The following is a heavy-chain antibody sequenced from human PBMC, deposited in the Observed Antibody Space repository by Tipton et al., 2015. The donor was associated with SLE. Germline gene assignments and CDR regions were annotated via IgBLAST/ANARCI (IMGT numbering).Heavy chain of an antibody. Sequence: SLRLSCTASGFTSSSYAMTWVRQAPGKGLEWVSGISAGGHHTYYADSVKGRFTISRDNSKSTLYLQMNSLRAEDTAVYYCARVIAAAGVDAFDIWGQGTMVTVSS. CDR1: GFTSSSYA. CDR3: ARVIAAAGVDAFDI. V-gene: IGHV3-23*01. CDR2: ISAGGHHT. D-gene: IGHD6-13*01. J-gene: IGHJ3*02.